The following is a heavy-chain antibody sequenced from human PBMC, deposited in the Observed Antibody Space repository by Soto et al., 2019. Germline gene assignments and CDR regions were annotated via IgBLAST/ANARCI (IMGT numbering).Heavy chain of an antibody. Sequence: QVQLVQYGAEVKKPGASVKVSCKASGYTFTSYAMHWVRQAPGQRLEWMGWINAGNGNTKYSQKFQGRVTITRDTSASTSYMELSSLRAEDTSVYYCARGSVVGVDPWGQGTLVTVSS. CDR3: ARGSVVGVDP. CDR1: GYTFTSYA. V-gene: IGHV1-3*01. D-gene: IGHD2-15*01. J-gene: IGHJ5*02. CDR2: INAGNGNT.